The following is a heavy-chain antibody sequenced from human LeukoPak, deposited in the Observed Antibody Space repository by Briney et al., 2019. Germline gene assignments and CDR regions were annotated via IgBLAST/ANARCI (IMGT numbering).Heavy chain of an antibody. CDR2: IYYSGST. V-gene: IGHV4-59*08. J-gene: IGHJ4*02. CDR1: GGSISSYY. D-gene: IGHD3-10*01. Sequence: SETLSLTCTVSGGSISSYYWSWIRQPAGKGLEWIGYIYYSGSTNYNPSLKSRVTISVDTSKNQFSLKLSSVTAADTAVYYCARHQRGSGSFLNFDYWGQGTLVTVSS. CDR3: ARHQRGSGSFLNFDY.